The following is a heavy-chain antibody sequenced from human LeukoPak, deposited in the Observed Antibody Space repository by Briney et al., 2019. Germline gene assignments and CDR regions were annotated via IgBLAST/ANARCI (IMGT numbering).Heavy chain of an antibody. CDR2: ISGSGGST. CDR3: AKVPAPGYSSSSGY. Sequence: QSGGSLRLSCAASGFTFSNYAMSWVRQAPGKGLEWVSAISGSGGSTYYADSVKGRFTISRDNSKNTLYLQMNSLRAEDTAVYYCAKVPAPGYSSSSGYWGQGTLVTVSS. J-gene: IGHJ4*02. CDR1: GFTFSNYA. D-gene: IGHD6-13*01. V-gene: IGHV3-23*01.